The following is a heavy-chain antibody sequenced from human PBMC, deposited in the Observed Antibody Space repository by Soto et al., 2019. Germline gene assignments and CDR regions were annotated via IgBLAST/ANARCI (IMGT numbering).Heavy chain of an antibody. D-gene: IGHD6-19*01. Sequence: GGSLRLSCAASGFTFSSYSMNWVRQAPGKGLEWVSSISSSSSYIYYADSVKGRFTISRDNAKNSLYLQMNSLRAEDTAVYYCARANLGGQWLTQWYYYYYYGMDVWGQGTTVTVSS. CDR3: ARANLGGQWLTQWYYYYYYGMDV. J-gene: IGHJ6*02. CDR1: GFTFSSYS. V-gene: IGHV3-21*01. CDR2: ISSSSSYI.